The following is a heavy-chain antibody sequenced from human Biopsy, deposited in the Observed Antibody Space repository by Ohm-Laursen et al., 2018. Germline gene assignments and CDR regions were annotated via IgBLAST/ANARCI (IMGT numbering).Heavy chain of an antibody. CDR3: ARGMRSSGWPYFDS. CDR1: GDPVSSGSFY. CDR2: IYDRGSTA. Sequence: SDTLSLTCTVSGDPVSSGSFYWTWIRQPPGQGLEYIGYIYDRGSTANYNPSLESRVTMSVDMPKNQFSLKLSSVTAADTAIYYCARGMRSSGWPYFDSWGQGTLVIVSP. J-gene: IGHJ4*02. D-gene: IGHD6-19*01. V-gene: IGHV4-61*01.